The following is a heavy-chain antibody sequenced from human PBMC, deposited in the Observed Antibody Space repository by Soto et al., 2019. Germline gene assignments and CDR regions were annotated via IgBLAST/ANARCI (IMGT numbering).Heavy chain of an antibody. D-gene: IGHD6-19*01. CDR2: VYYTGST. CDR1: GGSISGSY. Sequence: KPSWTMSLTCSVSGGSISGSYWTWIRQSPGKGLEWLGYVYYTGSTNYSPSLRSRVSISVDTSKNEFSLRLSSVTAADTAVYFCARSVAVPGAHIDYWGQGTQVTVSS. V-gene: IGHV4-59*01. CDR3: ARSVAVPGAHIDY. J-gene: IGHJ4*02.